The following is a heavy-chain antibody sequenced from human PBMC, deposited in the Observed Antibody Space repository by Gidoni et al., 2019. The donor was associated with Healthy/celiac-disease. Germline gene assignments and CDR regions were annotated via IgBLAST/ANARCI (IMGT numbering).Heavy chain of an antibody. Sequence: QLQLQASGPGLVKPSETLSLTCTVSGGSISSSSYYCGWIRQPPGKGLEWIGSIYYSGSTYYNPSLKSRVTISVDTSKNQFSLKLSSVTAADTAVYYCARHHRDYDFWSGYYYYYYYGMDVWGQGTTVTVSS. CDR3: ARHHRDYDFWSGYYYYYYYGMDV. D-gene: IGHD3-3*01. J-gene: IGHJ6*02. V-gene: IGHV4-39*01. CDR2: IYYSGST. CDR1: GGSISSSSYY.